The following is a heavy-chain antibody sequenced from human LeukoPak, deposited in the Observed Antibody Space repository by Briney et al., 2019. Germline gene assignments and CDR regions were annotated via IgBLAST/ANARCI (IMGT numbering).Heavy chain of an antibody. CDR1: GSXXXXY. V-gene: IGHV4-59*08. CDR2: TYYSGST. Sequence: GSXXXXYWSWIXXPPGKGLEWIGYTYYSGSTNYNPSLKSRVTISVDTSKNQFSLKLSSVTAADTAVYYCARQVAGSAFDIWGQGTMVTVSS. J-gene: IGHJ3*02. CDR3: ARQVAGSAFDI.